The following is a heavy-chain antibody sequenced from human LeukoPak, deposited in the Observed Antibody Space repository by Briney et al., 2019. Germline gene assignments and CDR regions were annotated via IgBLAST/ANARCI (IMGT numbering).Heavy chain of an antibody. CDR1: GYTFTTYY. CDR3: ARVGSVDTSGYYDY. J-gene: IGHJ4*02. Sequence: ASVKVSCKASGYTFTTYYIHWVRQAPGQGLEWLGIINPSGGSPTYAQKFQDRVTMTRDTSTSTVYMELSSLRSDDTAVYYCARVGSVDTSGYYDYWGQGTLVTVSS. CDR2: INPSGGSP. V-gene: IGHV1-46*01. D-gene: IGHD3-22*01.